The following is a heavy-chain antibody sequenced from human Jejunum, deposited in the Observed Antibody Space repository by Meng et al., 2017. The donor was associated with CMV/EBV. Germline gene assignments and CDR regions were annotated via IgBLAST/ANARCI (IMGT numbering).Heavy chain of an antibody. CDR2: IHYGGST. D-gene: IGHD4-11*01. Sequence: SGGSIRDYYWSWIRQPPGKALEWIGYIHYGGSTNYNPSLKSRVTISVDTSKNRFSLRLTSVTAADTAVYYCARDLMTTITTGWFDPWGQGTLVTVSS. CDR3: ARDLMTTITTGWFDP. CDR1: GGSIRDYY. V-gene: IGHV4-59*01. J-gene: IGHJ5*02.